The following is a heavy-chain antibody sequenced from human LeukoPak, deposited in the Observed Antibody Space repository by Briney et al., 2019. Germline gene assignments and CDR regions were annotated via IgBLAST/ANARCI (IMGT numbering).Heavy chain of an antibody. Sequence: SETLSLTCTVSGGSVSSGTYYWSWIRQPPGKGLEWIGYIYYTGSTNYNPSLKSRLTISVATSKNQFSLKLSSVTAADTAVYYCARRGGSGRSFDYWGQGTLVTVSS. D-gene: IGHD3-10*01. CDR3: ARRGGSGRSFDY. CDR2: IYYTGST. CDR1: GGSVSSGTYY. V-gene: IGHV4-61*01. J-gene: IGHJ4*02.